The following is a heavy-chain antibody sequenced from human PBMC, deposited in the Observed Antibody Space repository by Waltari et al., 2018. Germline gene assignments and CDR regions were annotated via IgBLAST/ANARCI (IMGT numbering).Heavy chain of an antibody. D-gene: IGHD3-3*01. J-gene: IGHJ5*02. CDR1: GGSISSYY. CDR3: ARGPEVLEWLNWFDP. V-gene: IGHV4-59*08. CDR2: IYYSGST. Sequence: QVQLQESGPGLVKPSETLSLTCTVSGGSISSYYWSWIRQPPGKGLEWIGYIYYSGSTNYNPSLKSRVTISVDTSKNQFSLKLSSVTAADTAVYYCARGPEVLEWLNWFDPWGQGTLVTVSS.